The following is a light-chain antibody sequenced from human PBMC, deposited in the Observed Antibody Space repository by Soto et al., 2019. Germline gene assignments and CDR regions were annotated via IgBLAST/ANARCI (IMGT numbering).Light chain of an antibody. CDR1: QSFSGY. V-gene: IGKV3-15*01. J-gene: IGKJ5*01. CDR2: GAS. Sequence: PGERVTLSCRASQSFSGYLAWYQQKPGQAPRLLIYGASTRATGIPARFSGSGSGTEFTLTISSLQSEDFAVYYCQQYNNWPLTFGQGTRLEIK. CDR3: QQYNNWPLT.